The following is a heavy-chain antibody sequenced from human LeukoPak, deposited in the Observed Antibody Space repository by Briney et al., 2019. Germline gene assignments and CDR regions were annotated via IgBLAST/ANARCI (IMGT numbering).Heavy chain of an antibody. J-gene: IGHJ6*02. CDR2: IYGTVNLI. Sequence: GGSLRLSCVTSGFTFSSYELNWVRQAPGKGLEGISNIYGTVNLIHNADSAKGRFTISRDNAEKSLYLQMNSLRAEDTAVYYYARRVPNYGMDVWGQGTTVTVSS. CDR3: ARRVPNYGMDV. CDR1: GFTFSSYE. V-gene: IGHV3-48*03.